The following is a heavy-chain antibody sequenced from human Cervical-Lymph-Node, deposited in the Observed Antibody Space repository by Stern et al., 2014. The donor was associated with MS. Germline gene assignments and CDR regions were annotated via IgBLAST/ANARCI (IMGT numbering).Heavy chain of an antibody. D-gene: IGHD3-22*01. J-gene: IGHJ4*02. CDR3: ANGYYDSTSDYYVPFDY. CDR1: GFTFSSYA. CDR2: ISYDGDHK. V-gene: IGHV3-30*04. Sequence: VQLVESGGGVVQPGRSLRLSCVASGFTFSSYAMHWVRQAPGKGLEWVAVISYDGDHKYHADSVKGRFTISRDNSKNTLYLQMNSLRAEDTAVYYCANGYYDSTSDYYVPFDYWGQGTLVTVSS.